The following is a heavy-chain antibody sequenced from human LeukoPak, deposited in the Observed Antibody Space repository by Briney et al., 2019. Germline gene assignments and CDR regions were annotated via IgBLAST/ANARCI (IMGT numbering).Heavy chain of an antibody. D-gene: IGHD6-19*01. Sequence: TERSLRLSCAASGFTFSSHAMSWVRQAPGKGLEWVSTINGGGVNTHYADSVGGRFTISRDNSKNTLFLQMNSLRAEDTAIYYCAKFRADSSGWPFDYWGQGTLVTVSS. V-gene: IGHV3-23*01. J-gene: IGHJ4*02. CDR1: GFTFSSHA. CDR2: INGGGVNT. CDR3: AKFRADSSGWPFDY.